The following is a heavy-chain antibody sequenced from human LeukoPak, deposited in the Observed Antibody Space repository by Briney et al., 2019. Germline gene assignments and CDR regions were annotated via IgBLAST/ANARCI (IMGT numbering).Heavy chain of an antibody. V-gene: IGHV7-4-1*02. CDR2: INTNTGNP. CDR3: AREGGDCSGGSCYSSWFDP. J-gene: IGHJ5*02. Sequence: ASVKVSCKTSGYTFTTYAINWVRQAPGQGLEWMGWINTNTGNPTYAQGFTGRFVFSLDTSASTAYLQISSLKAEDTAVYYCAREGGDCSGGSCYSSWFDPWGQGTLVTVSS. D-gene: IGHD2-15*01. CDR1: GYTFTTYA.